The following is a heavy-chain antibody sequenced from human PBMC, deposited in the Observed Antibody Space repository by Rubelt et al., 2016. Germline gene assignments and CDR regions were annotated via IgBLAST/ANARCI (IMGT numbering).Heavy chain of an antibody. D-gene: IGHD4-23*01. V-gene: IGHV4-39*01. Sequence: QLQLQESGPGLVKPSETLSLTCTVSGGSLSSSTYYWGWIRQPPGKGLEWIGEINDSGNTNYNPSLKSRVRMNADTSKSQFSLNRTSVTAADAAIYYCARGYGGNSNDWGQGTLVTVSS. J-gene: IGHJ4*02. CDR3: ARGYGGNSND. CDR2: INDSGNT. CDR1: GGSLSSSTYY.